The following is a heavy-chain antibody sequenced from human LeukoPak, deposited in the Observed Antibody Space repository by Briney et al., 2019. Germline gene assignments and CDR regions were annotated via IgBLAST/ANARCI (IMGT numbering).Heavy chain of an antibody. V-gene: IGHV4-61*02. CDR1: GDSIYSGNYY. CDR3: ARVLPPNAPYYYYYMDV. J-gene: IGHJ6*03. Sequence: PSETLSLTCTVSGDSIYSGNYYWSWIRQPAGKGLEWIGRIYSSGTTIYNPSLKSRVTISVDTSKNQFSLKMSSVTAADTAVYYCARVLPPNAPYYYYYMDVWGKGTTVTVSS. CDR2: IYSSGTT.